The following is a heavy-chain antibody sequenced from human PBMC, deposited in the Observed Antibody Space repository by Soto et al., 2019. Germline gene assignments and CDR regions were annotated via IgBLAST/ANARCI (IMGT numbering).Heavy chain of an antibody. J-gene: IGHJ4*02. CDR1: GFAFSNFG. CDR2: IWHNGKNK. V-gene: IGHV3-33*04. Sequence: QVQVVESGGGVVQPGRSLRLSCATSGFAFSNFGMHWVRQVPGKGLEWVAVIWHNGKNKDYADYAKGRFTISRDNSKSILYLEMNSLRVEDTAIYYCARDPGQDEAMDYWGQGTRVTVSS. CDR3: ARDPGQDEAMDY.